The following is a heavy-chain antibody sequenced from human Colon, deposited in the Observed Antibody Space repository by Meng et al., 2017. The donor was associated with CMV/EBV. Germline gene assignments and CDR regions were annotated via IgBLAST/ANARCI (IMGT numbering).Heavy chain of an antibody. J-gene: IGHJ6*02. CDR1: GFSLSVSGVG. CDR3: AHRPGGSNWYLGGLDV. CDR2: IHWNDDK. V-gene: IGHV2-5*01. Sequence: SGATLMKPTQTLTLTCTFSGFSLSVSGVGVAWIRQPPGKALEWLAVIHWNDDKRYSPSLKSRLTITKDTSKNQVVLTMTNMDPVDTATYYCAHRPGGSNWYLGGLDVWGQGTTVTVSS. D-gene: IGHD6-13*01.